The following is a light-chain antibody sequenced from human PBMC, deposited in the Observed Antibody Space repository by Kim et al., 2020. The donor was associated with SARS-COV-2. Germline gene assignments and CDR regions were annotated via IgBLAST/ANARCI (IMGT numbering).Light chain of an antibody. V-gene: IGLV3-1*01. CDR1: KLGDRY. J-gene: IGLJ1*01. Sequence: VLPGQTASITCSGDKLGDRYVCWYQQKAGQSPTLVIYQNYKRPSGIPERFSASNSGNTATLTISGTQSMDEADYYCQAWDFNTGVFGAGTKVTVL. CDR3: QAWDFNTGV. CDR2: QNY.